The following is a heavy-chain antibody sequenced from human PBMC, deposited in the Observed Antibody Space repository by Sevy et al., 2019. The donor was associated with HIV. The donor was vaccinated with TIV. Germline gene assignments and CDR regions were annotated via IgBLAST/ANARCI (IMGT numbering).Heavy chain of an antibody. Sequence: ASVKVSCKASGGTFTNYGVNWVRQAPGQGLEWMGRLIPISGTTDYAQKFQGRVTLTADGSTNTAYMDLSSLRFEDTAVYFCARDYGSGSYYADYWGQEPWSPSPQ. CDR1: GGTFTNYG. CDR3: ARDYGSGSYYADY. D-gene: IGHD3-10*01. V-gene: IGHV1-69*13. J-gene: IGHJ4*01. CDR2: LIPISGTT.